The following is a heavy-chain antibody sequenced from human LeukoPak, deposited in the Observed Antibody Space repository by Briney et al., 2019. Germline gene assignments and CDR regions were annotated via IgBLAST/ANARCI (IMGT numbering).Heavy chain of an antibody. Sequence: GGSLRLSCAASGFTFSSYAMHWVRQAPGKGLEYVSAISSNGGSTYYANSVKGRFTISRDNSKNTLYLQMNSLRAEDTAVYYCAKDDGSGWPLFDYWGQGTLVTVSS. J-gene: IGHJ4*02. V-gene: IGHV3-64*01. D-gene: IGHD6-19*01. CDR2: ISSNGGST. CDR3: AKDDGSGWPLFDY. CDR1: GFTFSSYA.